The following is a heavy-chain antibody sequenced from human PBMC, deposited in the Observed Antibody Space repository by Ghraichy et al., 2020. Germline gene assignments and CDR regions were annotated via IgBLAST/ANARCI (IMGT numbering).Heavy chain of an antibody. D-gene: IGHD3-10*01. CDR3: ARVPLYDSGRYYNEYYFDY. Sequence: ASVKVSCKTSGYTFTGYYMHWVRQAPGQGLEWMGWINPNSGGPNYAQKFQGRVTMTRDTSISSAYMELSRLRSDDTAVYYCARVPLYDSGRYYNEYYFDYWGQGTLVTVSS. J-gene: IGHJ4*02. CDR1: GYTFTGYY. V-gene: IGHV1-2*02. CDR2: INPNSGGP.